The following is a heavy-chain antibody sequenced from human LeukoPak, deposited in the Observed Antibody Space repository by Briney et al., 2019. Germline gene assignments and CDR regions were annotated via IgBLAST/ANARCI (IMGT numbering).Heavy chain of an antibody. CDR3: ARAGAHLTTQLGY. CDR1: GYTFTNFG. D-gene: IGHD4-11*01. J-gene: IGHJ4*02. CDR2: ISADNGNT. Sequence: ASVKVSCKASGYTFTNFGITWVRQAPGQGLEWMAWISADNGNTNYAQNVQGRVTMTTDTSTSTAYMELRTLRFDDTAVYYCARAGAHLTTQLGYWGQGTLVTVSS. V-gene: IGHV1-18*01.